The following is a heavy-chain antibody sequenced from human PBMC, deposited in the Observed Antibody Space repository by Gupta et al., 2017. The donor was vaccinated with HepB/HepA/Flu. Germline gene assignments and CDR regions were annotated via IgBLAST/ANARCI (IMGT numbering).Heavy chain of an antibody. D-gene: IGHD3-10*01. J-gene: IGHJ4*02. CDR1: GFSFSSYA. Sequence: QVQVVESGGGVVQPGRSLRLSCAASGFSFSSYAMHWVRQAPGKGLEWVALISYDGNNVYYADSVKGRFTISKDHFKKTLYLQMNSLRAEDTAVYYCAKDQGGFGELLGHDYWGQGTLVTVSS. V-gene: IGHV3-30*18. CDR3: AKDQGGFGELLGHDY. CDR2: ISYDGNNV.